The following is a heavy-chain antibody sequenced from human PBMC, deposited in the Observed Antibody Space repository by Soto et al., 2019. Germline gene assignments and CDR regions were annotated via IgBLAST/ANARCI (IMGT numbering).Heavy chain of an antibody. D-gene: IGHD2-2*01. J-gene: IGHJ5*02. Sequence: QVQLVQSGAEVKKPGASVKVSCKASGYTFTSYYLHWVRQAPGRGLEWIGIINPSDDRTTFAQKLEGRLTMTRDASTSTVYMQLSSLTSEDTAMYYCARGICTICYDGLNWFDPWGQGTLVTVSS. CDR1: GYTFTSYY. CDR3: ARGICTICYDGLNWFDP. V-gene: IGHV1-46*01. CDR2: INPSDDRT.